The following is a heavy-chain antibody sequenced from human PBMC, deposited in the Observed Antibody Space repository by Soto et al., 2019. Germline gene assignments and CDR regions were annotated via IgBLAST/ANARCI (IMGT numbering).Heavy chain of an antibody. Sequence: NPSETLSLTCTVSGGSISSSSYYWGWIRQPPGKGLEWIGSIYYSGSTYYNPSLKSRVTISVDTSKNQFSLKLSSVTAADTAVYYCGRSKRITFGGVMVKALFNYGGQGTLAPV. CDR1: GGSISSSSYY. CDR3: GRSKRITFGGVMVKALFNY. D-gene: IGHD3-16*01. V-gene: IGHV4-39*01. J-gene: IGHJ4*02. CDR2: IYYSGST.